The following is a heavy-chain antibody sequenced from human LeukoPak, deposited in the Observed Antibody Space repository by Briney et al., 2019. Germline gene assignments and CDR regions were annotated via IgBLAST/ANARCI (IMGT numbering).Heavy chain of an antibody. V-gene: IGHV3-23*01. CDR2: VSDNGVRT. CDR3: AKDRGARADSSRIGMDV. Sequence: PGGSLRLSCAASGFTFSSYAMSWVRQAPGKGLEWVSAVSDNGVRTHYADSVKGRFTISRDNSKNTLYLQMNSLRVEDTAVYYCAKDRGARADSSRIGMDVWGRGTTATVSS. CDR1: GFTFSSYA. D-gene: IGHD6-19*01. J-gene: IGHJ6*02.